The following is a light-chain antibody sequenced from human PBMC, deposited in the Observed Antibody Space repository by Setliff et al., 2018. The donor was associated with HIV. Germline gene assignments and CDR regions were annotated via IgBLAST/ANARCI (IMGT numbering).Light chain of an antibody. CDR1: SGDVGSYNL. J-gene: IGLJ1*01. CDR3: SSYVNINTLV. CDR2: DVR. Sequence: QSALAQPASVSGSPGQSITISCTGTSGDVGSYNLVSWYRQNPGKAPQVMIYDVRKRPSGVSNRFSGSKSGNTASLTISGLQAEDEAAYYCSSYVNINTLVFGTGTKVTVL. V-gene: IGLV2-23*02.